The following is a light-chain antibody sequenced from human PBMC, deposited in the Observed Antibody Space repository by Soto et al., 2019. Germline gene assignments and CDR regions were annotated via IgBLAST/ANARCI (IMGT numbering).Light chain of an antibody. Sequence: DIQMTQSPSSLSASVGDRVTITFRASQSISSYLNWYQQKPGKAPKLLIYAASSLQSGVPSRFSGSGSGTDFTLTISSLQPEDFATYYCQQSYSNPLAFGQGTKVDIK. CDR3: QQSYSNPLA. J-gene: IGKJ1*01. CDR1: QSISSY. V-gene: IGKV1-39*01. CDR2: AAS.